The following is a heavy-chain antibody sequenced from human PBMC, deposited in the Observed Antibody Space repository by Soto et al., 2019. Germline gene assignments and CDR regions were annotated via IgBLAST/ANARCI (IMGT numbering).Heavy chain of an antibody. CDR3: ASPRWNYIY. V-gene: IGHV4-34*01. Sequence: QVQLQQWGAGLLKPSETLSLTCAVSDGSFSGYYWSWIRQPPGKGLEWIGEMNDSGSTKYNASLESRVAISVDTSKGHFSLTLTSVTAADTAVYFCASPRWNYIYWGQGTLVAVSS. D-gene: IGHD1-7*01. CDR2: MNDSGST. CDR1: DGSFSGYY. J-gene: IGHJ4*02.